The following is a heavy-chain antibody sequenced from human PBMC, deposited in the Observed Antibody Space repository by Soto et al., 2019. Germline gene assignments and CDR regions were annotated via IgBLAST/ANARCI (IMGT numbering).Heavy chain of an antibody. D-gene: IGHD3-16*01. CDR1: GYTFTSYA. V-gene: IGHV1-3*01. Sequence: GASVKVSFKASGYTFTSYAMHWVRQAPGQRLEWMGWINAGNGNTKYSQKFQGRVTITRDTSASTAYMELSSLRSEDTAVYYCARSDLISNPPFGFDYWGQGTLVTVSS. J-gene: IGHJ4*02. CDR2: INAGNGNT. CDR3: ARSDLISNPPFGFDY.